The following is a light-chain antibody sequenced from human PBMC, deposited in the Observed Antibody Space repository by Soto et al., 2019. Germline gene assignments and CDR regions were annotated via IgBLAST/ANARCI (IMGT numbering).Light chain of an antibody. V-gene: IGLV1-47*01. CDR1: SSNIGSNY. J-gene: IGLJ1*01. CDR3: AAWDDSLSGYV. CDR2: RNN. Sequence: QAALTQPPSASGARGQRGTISCSGSSSNIGSNYVYWYQQLPGTAPKLLIYRNNQRPSGVPDRFSGSKSGTSASLAISGLRSEDEADYYCAAWDDSLSGYVFGTGTKVTVL.